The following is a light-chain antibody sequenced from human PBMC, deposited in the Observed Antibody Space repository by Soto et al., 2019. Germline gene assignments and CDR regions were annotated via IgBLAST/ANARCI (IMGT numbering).Light chain of an antibody. CDR2: EVS. CDR3: SSYATSRAYV. J-gene: IGLJ1*01. CDR1: SSDVGGYNY. Sequence: QSVLTQPASVSGSPGQSITISCTGTSSDVGGYNYVSWYQQQSGKAPKLMIHEVSNRPSGVSNRFSGSKSGNTASLTISGLQAEDEADYFCSSYATSRAYVFGIATQVTVL. V-gene: IGLV2-14*01.